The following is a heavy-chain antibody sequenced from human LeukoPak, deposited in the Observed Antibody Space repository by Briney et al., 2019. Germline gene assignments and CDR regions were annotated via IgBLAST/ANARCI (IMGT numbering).Heavy chain of an antibody. J-gene: IGHJ3*02. CDR1: GGSISSSSYY. Sequence: ASETLSLTCTVSGGSISSSSYYWGWIRQPPGKGLEWIGSIYYSGSTYYNPSLKSRVTISVDTSKNQFSLKLSSVTAADMAVYYCSQTAAAGNRHDAFDIWGQGTMVTVSS. D-gene: IGHD6-13*01. CDR3: SQTAAAGNRHDAFDI. CDR2: IYYSGST. V-gene: IGHV4-39*07.